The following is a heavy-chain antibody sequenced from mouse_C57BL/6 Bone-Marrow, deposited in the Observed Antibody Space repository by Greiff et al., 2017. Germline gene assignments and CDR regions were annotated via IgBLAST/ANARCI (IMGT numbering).Heavy chain of an antibody. CDR2: ISSGNSTI. V-gene: IGHV5-17*01. J-gene: IGHJ2*01. CDR3: ARVDY. CDR1: GFTFSDYG. Sequence: EVMLVESGGGLVKPGGSLKLSCAASGFTFSDYGMHWVRQAPAKGLEWVAYISSGNSTIYYVDTVMGRFTISRDNAKNTLFLQMTSLRSEDTAMYYCARVDYWGQGTTLTVSS.